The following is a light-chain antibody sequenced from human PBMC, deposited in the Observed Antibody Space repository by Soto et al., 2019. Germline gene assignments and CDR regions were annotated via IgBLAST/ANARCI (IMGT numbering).Light chain of an antibody. CDR2: GAS. CDR1: QSVSSSY. V-gene: IGKV3-20*01. Sequence: EIVLTQSPGTLSLSPGERATLSCRASQSVSSSYLAWYQQKPGQATRLLIYGASSRAPGIPDMFSGSGSGTDFTLTISRLEPEDFAVYYCQQDGSLFTFGGGTKVEIK. CDR3: QQDGSLFT. J-gene: IGKJ4*01.